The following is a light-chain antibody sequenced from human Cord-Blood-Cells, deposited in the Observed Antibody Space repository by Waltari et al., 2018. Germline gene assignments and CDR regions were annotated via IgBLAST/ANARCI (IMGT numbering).Light chain of an antibody. CDR2: AAS. CDR1: QSISSY. CDR3: QQSYSTPQT. Sequence: DIQMTQSPSSLSASVGDRVTITCRASQSISSYLTWYQQKPGKAPKLLIYAASSLQSGVPSRFSGSGSGTEFTLTISSLQPEDFATYYCQQSYSTPQTFGQGTKVEIK. J-gene: IGKJ1*01. V-gene: IGKV1-39*01.